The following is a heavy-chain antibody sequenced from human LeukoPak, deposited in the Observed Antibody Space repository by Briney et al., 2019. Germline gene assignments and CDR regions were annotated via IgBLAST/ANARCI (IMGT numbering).Heavy chain of an antibody. J-gene: IGHJ6*03. CDR1: EFTFSNYA. D-gene: IGHD3-16*01. CDR3: AKGGGGRLIYYYYMDV. Sequence: GGSLRLSCAASEFTFSNYAMHWVRQAPGKGLEWVAVISYDGSNKYYADSVKGRFTISRDNAKNSLYLQMNSLRAEDMALYYCAKGGGGRLIYYYYMDVWGKGTTVTVSS. V-gene: IGHV3-30*04. CDR2: ISYDGSNK.